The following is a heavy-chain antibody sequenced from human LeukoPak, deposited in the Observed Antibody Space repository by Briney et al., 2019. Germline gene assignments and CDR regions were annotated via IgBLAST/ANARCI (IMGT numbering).Heavy chain of an antibody. V-gene: IGHV1-2*02. CDR2: INANCGGA. J-gene: IGHJ4*02. CDR1: GYTFTGFY. D-gene: IGHD2-15*01. Sequence: APVKVSCKASGYTFTGFYMHWVRQAPGQSLEWMGWINANCGGADYTQKFQGRVTMTRDTSITTVYMEVSRLRSDDTAVYYCARGPRYCSGGICYGSNFDYWGQGTLVTVSS. CDR3: ARGPRYCSGGICYGSNFDY.